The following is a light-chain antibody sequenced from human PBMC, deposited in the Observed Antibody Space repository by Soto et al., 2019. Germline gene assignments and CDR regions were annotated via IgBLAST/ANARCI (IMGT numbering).Light chain of an antibody. Sequence: EIVMTQSPATLSVSPGERATLSCRASQSLRSNLAWYQQKPGQAPRLLIYSASTRATGIPARFSGSGSGTEFTLTISSLQSEDVAVCYCQQYHYWPYTFGQGTKLEIK. V-gene: IGKV3-15*01. CDR3: QQYHYWPYT. CDR2: SAS. CDR1: QSLRSN. J-gene: IGKJ2*01.